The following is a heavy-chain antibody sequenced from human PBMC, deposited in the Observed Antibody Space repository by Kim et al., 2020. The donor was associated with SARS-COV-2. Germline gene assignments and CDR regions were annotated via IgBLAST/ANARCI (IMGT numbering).Heavy chain of an antibody. CDR1: GYTFTSYA. V-gene: IGHV1-3*01. Sequence: ASVKVSCKASGYTFTSYAIHWVRQAPGQRLEWMGWINAGNGNTKYSQKFQGRVTITRDTSASTAYMELSSLRSEDTAVYYCARVPAMIVVVFDYWGQGTLVTVSS. J-gene: IGHJ4*02. D-gene: IGHD3-22*01. CDR3: ARVPAMIVVVFDY. CDR2: INAGNGNT.